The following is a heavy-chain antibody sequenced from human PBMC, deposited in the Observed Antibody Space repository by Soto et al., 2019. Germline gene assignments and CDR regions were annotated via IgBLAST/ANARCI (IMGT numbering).Heavy chain of an antibody. V-gene: IGHV3-74*01. J-gene: IGHJ4*02. CDR1: GITFSTYR. CDR3: ARENYDFWSVYYLDY. D-gene: IGHD3-3*01. CDR2: IKSDGTVT. Sequence: EVQLVESGGGLVQPGGSLRLSCVVSGITFSTYRMHWVRQAPGKGLVWVSHIKSDGTVTHYTDSVRGRFIISRDNAKNTLVLQMNSLRAEDTAVYYCARENYDFWSVYYLDYWAQGTLVTVST.